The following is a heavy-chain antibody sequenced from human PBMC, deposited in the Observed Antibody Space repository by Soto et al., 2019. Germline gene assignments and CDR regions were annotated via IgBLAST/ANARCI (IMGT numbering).Heavy chain of an antibody. CDR2: IYYSGST. D-gene: IGHD2-2*01. CDR3: SRAIVVVPAAMLGAYYYYYYMDV. V-gene: IGHV4-59*08. J-gene: IGHJ6*03. CDR1: GGSISSYY. Sequence: SGTLSLTCTVSGGSISSYYWSWIRQPPGKGLEWIGYIYYSGSTNYNPSLKSRVTISVDTSKNQFSLKLSSVTAADTAVYYCSRAIVVVPAAMLGAYYYYYYMDVWGKGTTVTVSS.